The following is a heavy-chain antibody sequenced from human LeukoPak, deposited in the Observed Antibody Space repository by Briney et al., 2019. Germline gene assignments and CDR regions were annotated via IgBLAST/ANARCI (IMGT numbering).Heavy chain of an antibody. CDR2: ISSSSSYI. V-gene: IGHV3-21*01. D-gene: IGHD3-10*01. CDR1: GFTFSSYS. Sequence: GGSLRLSCAASGFTFSSYSMNWVRQAPGKGLEWVSSISSSSSYIYYADSVKGRFTISRDNAKNSPYLQMNSLRAEDTAVYYCARGGEPKNDYWGQGTLVTVSS. CDR3: ARGGEPKNDY. J-gene: IGHJ4*02.